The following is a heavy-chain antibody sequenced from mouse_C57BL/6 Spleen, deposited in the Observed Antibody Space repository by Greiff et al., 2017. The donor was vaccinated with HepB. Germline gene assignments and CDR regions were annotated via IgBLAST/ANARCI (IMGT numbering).Heavy chain of an antibody. D-gene: IGHD2-3*01. Sequence: EVHLVESGEGLVKPGGSLKLSCAASGFTFSSYAMSWVRQTPEKRLEWVAYISSGGDYIYYADTVKGRFTISRDNARNTLYLQMSSLKSEDTAMYYCTRADGYSYYYAMDYWGQGTSVTVSS. J-gene: IGHJ4*01. V-gene: IGHV5-9-1*02. CDR3: TRADGYSYYYAMDY. CDR1: GFTFSSYA. CDR2: ISSGGDYI.